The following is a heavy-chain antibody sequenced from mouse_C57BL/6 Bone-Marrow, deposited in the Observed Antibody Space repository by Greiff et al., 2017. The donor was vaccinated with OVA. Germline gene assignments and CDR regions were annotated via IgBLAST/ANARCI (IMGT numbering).Heavy chain of an antibody. J-gene: IGHJ1*03. V-gene: IGHV1-26*01. D-gene: IGHD1-1*01. Sequence: EVQLQQSGPELVKPGASVKISCKASGYTFTDYYMNWVKQSHGKSLEWIGDINPNNGGTSYNQKFKGKATLTVDKSSSTAYMELRSLTSEDSAVYYCAREDGSYWYFDVWGTRTTVTVSS. CDR3: AREDGSYWYFDV. CDR2: INPNNGGT. CDR1: GYTFTDYY.